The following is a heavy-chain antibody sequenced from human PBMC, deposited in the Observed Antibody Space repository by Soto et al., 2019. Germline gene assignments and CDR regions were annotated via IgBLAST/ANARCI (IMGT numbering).Heavy chain of an antibody. Sequence: PSETLSLTCAVSGGSISSCGYSWSCIRQPPGKGLEWIGYIYHSGSTYYNPSLKSRVTISVDRSKNQFSLKLSSVTAADTAVYYCARGGVDYYDSSGYYFSPYYFDYWGQGTLVTVSS. CDR1: GGSISSCGYS. CDR2: IYHSGST. J-gene: IGHJ4*02. CDR3: ARGGVDYYDSSGYYFSPYYFDY. D-gene: IGHD3-22*01. V-gene: IGHV4-30-2*01.